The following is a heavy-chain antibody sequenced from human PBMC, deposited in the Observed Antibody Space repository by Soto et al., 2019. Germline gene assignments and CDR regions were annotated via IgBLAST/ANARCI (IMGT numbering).Heavy chain of an antibody. CDR1: GSSISSYY. V-gene: IGHV4-59*08. J-gene: IGHJ4*02. Sequence: PPETLSLTCTVSGSSISSYYCTWIRQPPGKGLAWIGYIYYSGITNYNPSLKSRVTVSVDTSKNQFSLKLSSVTAADTAVYYCARLYCSGGSCYVPSYYFEYWGQGTLVTVSS. CDR2: IYYSGIT. D-gene: IGHD2-15*01. CDR3: ARLYCSGGSCYVPSYYFEY.